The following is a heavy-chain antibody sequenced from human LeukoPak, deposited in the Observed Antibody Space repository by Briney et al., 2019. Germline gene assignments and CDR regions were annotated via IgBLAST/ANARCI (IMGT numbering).Heavy chain of an antibody. J-gene: IGHJ6*02. CDR3: ARGPLYYDFWSGSNTAYYGMDV. V-gene: IGHV1-2*04. CDR2: INPNSGGT. CDR1: GYTFTGYY. Sequence: ASVKVSCKASGYTFTGYYMHWVRQAPGQGLEWMGWINPNSGGTNYAQKFQGWVTITRDTSISTAYMELSRLRSDDTAVYYCARGPLYYDFWSGSNTAYYGMDVWGQGTTVTVSS. D-gene: IGHD3-3*01.